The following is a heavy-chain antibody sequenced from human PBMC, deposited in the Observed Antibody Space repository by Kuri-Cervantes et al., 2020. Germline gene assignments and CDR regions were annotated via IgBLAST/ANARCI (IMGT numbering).Heavy chain of an antibody. J-gene: IGHJ4*02. CDR2: TYYSSKWYN. V-gene: IGHV6-1*01. CDR1: GDSVSSNSAA. Sequence: SQTFSLTCDIAGDSVSSNSAACNWIRQSPSRGLEWLGRTYYSSKWYNDYAVSVKSRITINPDTSKNQFSLQLNSVTPEDTAVYYCASIYSGSYRRPFDYWGQGTLVTVSS. D-gene: IGHD1-26*01. CDR3: ASIYSGSYRRPFDY.